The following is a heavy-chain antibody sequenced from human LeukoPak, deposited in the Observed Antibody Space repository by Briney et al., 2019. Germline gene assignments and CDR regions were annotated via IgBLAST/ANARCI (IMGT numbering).Heavy chain of an antibody. V-gene: IGHV5-51*01. D-gene: IGHD2-2*01. J-gene: IGHJ4*02. Sequence: GGSLKISCKGSGYSFTTFWIGWVRQMPGKGLEWMGIIYPGDSDTRYSPSFQGQVTISADKSITTAYLQWSSLKASDTAMYFCARRKGCSSTSCPPDYWGQGTMVTVSS. CDR1: GYSFTTFW. CDR3: ARRKGCSSTSCPPDY. CDR2: IYPGDSDT.